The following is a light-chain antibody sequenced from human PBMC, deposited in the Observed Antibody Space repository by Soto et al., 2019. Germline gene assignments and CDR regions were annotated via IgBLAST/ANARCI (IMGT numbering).Light chain of an antibody. J-gene: IGLJ1*01. CDR1: SSDVGGYNY. Sequence: QSELRRVASVSRSARQSITISCTGNSSDVGGYNYVSWYQQHPGKAPQLMIYDVNNRPSGVSNRFSGSKSGNTASLTISGLQAEDEADYYCSSYTSSSAPFYVFGTVTKVTVL. CDR2: DVN. V-gene: IGLV2-14*01. CDR3: SSYTSSSAPFYV.